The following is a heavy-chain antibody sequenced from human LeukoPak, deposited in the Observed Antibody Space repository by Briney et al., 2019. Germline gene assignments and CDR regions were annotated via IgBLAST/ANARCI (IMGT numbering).Heavy chain of an antibody. D-gene: IGHD5-18*01. Sequence: PGRSLRLSCAASGFTFSSYGMHWVRQAPGKGLEWVAVISYDGSNKYYADSVKGRFTISRANSKNTLYLQMNSLRAEDTAVYYCAKDEAMVYSTFDYWGPGTLVTVSS. J-gene: IGHJ4*02. CDR3: AKDEAMVYSTFDY. V-gene: IGHV3-30*18. CDR1: GFTFSSYG. CDR2: ISYDGSNK.